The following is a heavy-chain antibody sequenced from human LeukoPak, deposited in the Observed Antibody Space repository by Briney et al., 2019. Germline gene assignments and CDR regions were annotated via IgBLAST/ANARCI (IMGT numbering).Heavy chain of an antibody. V-gene: IGHV4-4*02. CDR2: ISHSGGT. CDR1: GTSICGGFW. J-gene: IGHJ3*01. CDR3: AKTRTGCSSFCAFDV. Sequence: KTSETLSLTCAVSGTSICGGFWWSWVRQPPGKGLEWIGEISHSGGTNYSPSFKSRATISADNSKNQLSLKLGSVTAADTAVFYCAKTRTGCSSFCAFDVWGQGTMVTVSS. D-gene: IGHD2-2*01.